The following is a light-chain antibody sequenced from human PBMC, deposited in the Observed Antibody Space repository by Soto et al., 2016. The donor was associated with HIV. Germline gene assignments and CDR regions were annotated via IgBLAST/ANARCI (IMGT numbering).Light chain of an antibody. V-gene: IGLV3-21*04. Sequence: SYELTQPPSVSVAPGKTATITCGGNNIGREYVYWYQQKLGQAPVLVVSYDSDRPSGIPERFSGSRSGNTATLTISRVEAGDEADYYCQVWDANSDHRGVFGGGTKLTVL. J-gene: IGLJ2*01. CDR3: QVWDANSDHRGV. CDR2: YDS. CDR1: NIGREY.